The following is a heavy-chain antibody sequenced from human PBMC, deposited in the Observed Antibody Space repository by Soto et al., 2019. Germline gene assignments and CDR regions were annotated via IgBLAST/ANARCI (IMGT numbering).Heavy chain of an antibody. CDR2: TYYRSKWYN. J-gene: IGHJ6*02. CDR3: ARGRWLRDYYYYGMDV. Sequence: SQNLFLIFGMSVGRVSSNSAAWNWIRQSPTRGLEWLGRTYYRSKWYNDYAVSVKSRITINPDTSKNQFSLQLNSVTPEDTAVYYCARGRWLRDYYYYGMDVWGQGTTVTVSS. D-gene: IGHD5-12*01. CDR1: VGRVSSNSAA. V-gene: IGHV6-1*01.